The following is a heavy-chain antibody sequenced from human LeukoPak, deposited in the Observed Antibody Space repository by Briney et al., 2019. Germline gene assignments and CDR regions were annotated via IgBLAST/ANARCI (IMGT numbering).Heavy chain of an antibody. J-gene: IGHJ5*02. Sequence: ASVRVSCKASGYTFTGYYIHWVRQAPGQGLEWMGWIIPNTVGTNYAQKFQGRVTMTRDTSISTAYMELTNLASDDTAVYFCARSLIIPTAVTNWLDPWGPGTLVTVSS. CDR3: ARSLIIPTAVTNWLDP. CDR2: IIPNTVGT. V-gene: IGHV1-2*02. D-gene: IGHD6-13*01. CDR1: GYTFTGYY.